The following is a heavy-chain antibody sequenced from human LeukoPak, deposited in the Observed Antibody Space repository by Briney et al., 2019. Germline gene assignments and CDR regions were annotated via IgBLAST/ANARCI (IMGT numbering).Heavy chain of an antibody. CDR3: ARGGKYYYDSSGSFYYYYMDV. D-gene: IGHD3-22*01. J-gene: IGHJ6*03. CDR1: GYTFTSYY. Sequence: ASVKVSCKASGYTFTSYYMHWVRQAPGQGLEWMGIINPSGGSTSYAQKFQGRVTMTRDMSTSTVYMELSSLRSEDTAVYYCARGGKYYYDSSGSFYYYYMDVWGKGTTVTISS. V-gene: IGHV1-46*01. CDR2: INPSGGST.